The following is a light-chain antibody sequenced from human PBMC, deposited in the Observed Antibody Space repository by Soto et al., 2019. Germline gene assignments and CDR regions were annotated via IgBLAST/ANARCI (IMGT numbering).Light chain of an antibody. CDR1: SSNIGNNY. CDR3: GTWDDSLSSAV. J-gene: IGLJ3*02. Sequence: QSVLTQPPSVSAAPGQKVTISCSGSSSNIGNNYVSWYQHLPGTAPKLLIFENSNRPSGIPDRFSASKSGASATLGITGLQPGDEADYYCGTWDDSLSSAVFGGGTKLTVL. CDR2: ENS. V-gene: IGLV1-51*02.